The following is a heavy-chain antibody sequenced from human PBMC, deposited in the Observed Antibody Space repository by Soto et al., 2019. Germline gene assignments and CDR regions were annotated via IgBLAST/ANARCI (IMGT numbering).Heavy chain of an antibody. CDR3: ARDNDVWNGYFFDN. D-gene: IGHD3-3*01. CDR1: GYIFTNYA. Sequence: QVQLVQSGAEVRKPGASVKVSCKDSGYIFTNYAISWVRQAPGQGPEWMGWISGYNGDTNTHYSQKFQGRVTMTTDMSTTTAYMELRSLSSDDTAVYDCARDNDVWNGYFFDNWGQGTMVTFAA. J-gene: IGHJ4*02. V-gene: IGHV1-18*01. CDR2: ISGYNGDTNT.